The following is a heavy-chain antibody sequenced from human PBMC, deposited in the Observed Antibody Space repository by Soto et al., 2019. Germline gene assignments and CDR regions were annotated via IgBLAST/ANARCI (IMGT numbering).Heavy chain of an antibody. D-gene: IGHD6-19*01. Sequence: QVQLVQSGAEVKKPGASVKVSCKASGYTFTSYAMHWVRQAPGQRLEWMGWVNAGNGNTKYSQTFQGRVTITRDTTASTAYMELSSLRSEDTAGYYCAMDHLSRARFGGIAVAGFDYWGQGTLVTVSS. CDR1: GYTFTSYA. J-gene: IGHJ4*02. V-gene: IGHV1-3*01. CDR2: VNAGNGNT. CDR3: AMDHLSRARFGGIAVAGFDY.